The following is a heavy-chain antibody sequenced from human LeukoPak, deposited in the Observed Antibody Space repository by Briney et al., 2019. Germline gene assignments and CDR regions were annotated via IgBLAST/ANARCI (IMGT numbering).Heavy chain of an antibody. D-gene: IGHD2-2*01. Sequence: PGRSLRLSCAASGFIFENYAMHWVRLPPGKGLEWVSGISWNGGVVAYMDSVKGRFTISRDNAKNSLYLQMTSLKAEDTALYYCAKIAVPVPGRYHIDVWSKGTTVTVSS. CDR1: GFIFENYA. J-gene: IGHJ6*03. CDR2: ISWNGGVV. CDR3: AKIAVPVPGRYHIDV. V-gene: IGHV3-9*01.